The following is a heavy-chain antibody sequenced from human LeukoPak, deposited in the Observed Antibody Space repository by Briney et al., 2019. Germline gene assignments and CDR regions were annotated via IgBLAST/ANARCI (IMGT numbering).Heavy chain of an antibody. CDR2: IIPIFGTA. J-gene: IGHJ6*03. CDR3: ARLSPLTGAYYHMDV. Sequence: ASVKVSCKASGGTFSSYAISWVRQAPGQGLEWMGGIIPIFGTANYAQKFQGRVTITTDESTSTAYMELSSLGSEDTAVYYCARLSPLTGAYYHMDVWGKGTTVTVFS. V-gene: IGHV1-69*05. CDR1: GGTFSSYA. D-gene: IGHD7-27*01.